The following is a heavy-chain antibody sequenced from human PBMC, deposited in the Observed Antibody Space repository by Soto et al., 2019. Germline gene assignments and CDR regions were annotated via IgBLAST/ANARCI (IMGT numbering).Heavy chain of an antibody. CDR3: ARDRYCSSTSCYLGGYYYYYYGMDV. Sequence: QVQLVQSGAEVKKPGASVKVSCKASGYTFTSCGISWVRQAPGQGLEWMGWISAYNGNTNYAQKLQGRVTMTTDTSTSTAYMELRSLRSDDTAVYYCARDRYCSSTSCYLGGYYYYYYGMDVWGQGTTVTVSS. CDR2: ISAYNGNT. CDR1: GYTFTSCG. D-gene: IGHD2-2*01. V-gene: IGHV1-18*01. J-gene: IGHJ6*02.